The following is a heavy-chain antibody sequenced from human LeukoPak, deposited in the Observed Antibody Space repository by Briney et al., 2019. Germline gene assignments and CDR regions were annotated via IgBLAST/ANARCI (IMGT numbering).Heavy chain of an antibody. D-gene: IGHD6-13*01. CDR1: GFTFSTYS. J-gene: IGHJ5*02. V-gene: IGHV3-21*01. Sequence: PGGSLRLSCAASGFTFSTYSMIWVRQAPGKGLEWVSSISSSSSYIYYADSVKGRFTISRDSAKNSLYLQMDSLRAEDTAVYYCARLGIAAAISWFDPWGQGTLVTVSS. CDR2: ISSSSSYI. CDR3: ARLGIAAAISWFDP.